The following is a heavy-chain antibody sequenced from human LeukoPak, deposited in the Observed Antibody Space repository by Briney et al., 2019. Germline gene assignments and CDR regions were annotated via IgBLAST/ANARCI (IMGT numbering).Heavy chain of an antibody. J-gene: IGHJ4*02. CDR1: GGSISSYY. Sequence: PSETLSLTCTVSGGSISSYYWSWIRQPAGKGLEWIGRIYTSGSTNYNPSLKSRVTMSVDTSKNQFSLKLSSVTAADTAVYYCARDHCTNGVCYESRVYLDYWGQGTLVTVSS. D-gene: IGHD2-8*01. V-gene: IGHV4-4*07. CDR3: ARDHCTNGVCYESRVYLDY. CDR2: IYTSGST.